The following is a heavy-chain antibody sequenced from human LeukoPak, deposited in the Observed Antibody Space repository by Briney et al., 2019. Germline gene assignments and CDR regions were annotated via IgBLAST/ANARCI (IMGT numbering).Heavy chain of an antibody. D-gene: IGHD2-8*02. CDR2: IFPSGGEI. CDR1: GYSISSGYY. J-gene: IGHJ4*02. CDR3: ASYRQVLLPFES. V-gene: IGHV3-23*01. Sequence: ETLSLTCTVSGYSISSGYYWGWIRPPPGKGLEWVSSIFPSGGEIHYADSVRGRFTISRDNSKSTLSLQMNSLRAEDTAIYYCASYRQVLLPFESWGQGTLVTVSS.